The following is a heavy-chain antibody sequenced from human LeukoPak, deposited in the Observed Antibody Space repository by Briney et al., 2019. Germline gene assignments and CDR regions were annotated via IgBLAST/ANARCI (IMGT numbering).Heavy chain of an antibody. CDR1: GFSFSSYE. CDR2: ISNSGSTI. V-gene: IGHV3-48*03. D-gene: IGHD6-13*01. Sequence: GGSLRLSCAASGFSFSSYEMNWVRQAPGKGLEWVSYISNSGSTIYYADSVRGRFTISRDNAKNSLYLQMDSLRAEDTAVYYCARVQQAAFDYWGQGTLVTVSS. CDR3: ARVQQAAFDY. J-gene: IGHJ4*02.